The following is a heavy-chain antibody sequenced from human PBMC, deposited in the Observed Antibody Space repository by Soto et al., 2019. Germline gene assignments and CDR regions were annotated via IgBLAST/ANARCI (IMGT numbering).Heavy chain of an antibody. CDR2: IRKHTSVT. V-gene: IGHV3-48*01. J-gene: IGHJ4*02. CDR3: GKVADRGYYPVER. D-gene: IGHD3-22*01. CDR1: GLTLSTTS. Sequence: EVQLVESGGMLVQPGGSLRLSCAASGLTLSTTSMNWVRQAPGKGLEWISYIRKHTSVTAYAASVKGRFTISRDSAKNSLYLQMDSLRFEETAVYYCGKVADRGYYPVERWGQGTVVTVSS.